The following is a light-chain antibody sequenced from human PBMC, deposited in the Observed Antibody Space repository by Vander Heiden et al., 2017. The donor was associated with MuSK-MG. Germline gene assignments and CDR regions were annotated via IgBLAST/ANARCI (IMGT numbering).Light chain of an antibody. Sequence: QSALTQPASESGSPGQSITISCTGTSSDVGSYNLVSWYQQHPGKAPKLMIYEGSQRPSGVSNRFSGSKSGNTASLTISVLQAEDEGNYYCCSFAGSSTYVFGTGTKVTVL. CDR2: EGS. J-gene: IGLJ1*01. V-gene: IGLV2-23*01. CDR1: SSDVGSYNL. CDR3: CSFAGSSTYV.